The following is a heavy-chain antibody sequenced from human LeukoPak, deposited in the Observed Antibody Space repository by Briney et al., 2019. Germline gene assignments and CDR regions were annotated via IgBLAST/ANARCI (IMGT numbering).Heavy chain of an antibody. CDR2: IFYSGST. J-gene: IGHJ6*03. D-gene: IGHD5-18*01. V-gene: IGHV4-59*01. Sequence: SETLSLTCTVSGGSISNYYWSWIRQPPGKGLEWIGYIFYSGSTNYNPSLKSRVTISVDTSKNQFSLKLSSVTAADTAVYYCARTTEGGYTYDYFYYYYMDVWGKGTTVTISS. CDR3: ARTTEGGYTYDYFYYYYMDV. CDR1: GGSISNYY.